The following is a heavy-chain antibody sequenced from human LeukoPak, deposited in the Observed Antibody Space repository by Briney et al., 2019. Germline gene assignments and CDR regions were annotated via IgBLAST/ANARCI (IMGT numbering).Heavy chain of an antibody. CDR2: IYYSGST. V-gene: IGHV4-59*01. Sequence: SETLSLTCTVPGGSISSYYWSWIRQPPGKGLEWIGYIYYSGSTNYNPSLKSRVTISVDTSKNQFSLKLSSVTAADTAVYYCARGDGYNSDYWGQGTLVTVSS. J-gene: IGHJ4*02. CDR3: ARGDGYNSDY. CDR1: GGSISSYY. D-gene: IGHD5-24*01.